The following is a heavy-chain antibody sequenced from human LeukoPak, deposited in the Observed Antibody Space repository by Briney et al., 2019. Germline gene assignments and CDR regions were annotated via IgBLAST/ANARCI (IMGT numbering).Heavy chain of an antibody. CDR2: IWYDGSNK. CDR3: ATLRWVRGSSSPFPFDY. V-gene: IGHV3-33*01. Sequence: GGSLRLTCAASGFTFSSYGMHWVRQAPGKGLEWVAVIWYDGSNKYYADSVKGRFTISRDNSKNTLYLQMNSLRAEDTAVDYCATLRWVRGSSSPFPFDYWGQGTLVTVSS. D-gene: IGHD6-13*01. CDR1: GFTFSSYG. J-gene: IGHJ4*02.